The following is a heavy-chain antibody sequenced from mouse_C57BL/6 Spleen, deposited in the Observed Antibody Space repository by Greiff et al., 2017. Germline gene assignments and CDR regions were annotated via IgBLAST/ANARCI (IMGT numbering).Heavy chain of an antibody. J-gene: IGHJ1*03. CDR1: EYEFPSHD. D-gene: IGHD2-3*01. V-gene: IGHV5-2*01. CDR3: ARQGGLLGYFDV. Sequence: VKLVESGGGLVQPGESLTLSCESNEYEFPSHDMSLVRTTPETRPELVAAINSDGGSTYYPDTMERRFIISRDNTKKTLYLQMSSLRSEDTALYYCARQGGLLGYFDVWGTGTTVTVSS. CDR2: INSDGGST.